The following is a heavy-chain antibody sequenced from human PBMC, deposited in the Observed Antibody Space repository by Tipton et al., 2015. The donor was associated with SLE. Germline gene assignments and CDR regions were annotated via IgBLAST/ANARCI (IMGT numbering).Heavy chain of an antibody. CDR2: IYYSGST. CDR3: ARALTSNWYFDL. Sequence: TLSLTCTVSGGSISSYYWSWIRQHPGKGLEYIGYIYYSGSTNYNPSLKSRVTISVDTSKNQFSLRLSSVTAADTAVYYCARALTSNWYFDLWGRGTLITVSS. CDR1: GGSISSYY. V-gene: IGHV4-59*01. J-gene: IGHJ2*01. D-gene: IGHD4/OR15-4a*01.